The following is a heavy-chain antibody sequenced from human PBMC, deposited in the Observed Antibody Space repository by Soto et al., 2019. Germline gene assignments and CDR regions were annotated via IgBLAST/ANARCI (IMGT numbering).Heavy chain of an antibody. CDR3: AKDLYSSGWFNYFDR. D-gene: IGHD6-19*01. J-gene: IGHJ5*02. CDR1: GFSLTNCG. V-gene: IGHV3-30*18. CDR2: ISYDGSQE. Sequence: QVQLVESGGGVVQPGRSLILSCAASGFSLTNCGMHWVRQAPGKGLEWVAMISYDGSQEHFIDSVKGRFTISRDNSKNTLYLQMNSLRPEDTAVYYCAKDLYSSGWFNYFDRWGQGTLVTVSS.